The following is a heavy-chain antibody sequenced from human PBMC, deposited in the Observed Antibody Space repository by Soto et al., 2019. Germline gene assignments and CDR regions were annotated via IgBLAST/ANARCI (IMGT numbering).Heavy chain of an antibody. J-gene: IGHJ2*01. CDR3: ATGSRDGYTVNWYLDL. CDR1: GGTFSNYG. V-gene: IGHV1-69*12. Sequence: HVPLVQSGAEVKKPGSSVKVSCKASGGTFSNYGISWVRQAPGQGLEWVGGIIPMFGTTYYAQKFQGRVTKTAEESTGTAYMELSSLRSEDTAVYYCATGSRDGYTVNWYLDLWGRGTLVTVSS. D-gene: IGHD5-12*01. CDR2: IIPMFGTT.